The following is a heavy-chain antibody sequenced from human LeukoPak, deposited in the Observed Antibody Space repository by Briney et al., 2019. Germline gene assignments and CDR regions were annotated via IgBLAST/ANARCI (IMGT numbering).Heavy chain of an antibody. Sequence: SETLSLTCTVSGGSVNSDNFYWSWIRQPPGKGLEWIGYIYYSGSTNYNPSLKSRVTISVDTSKKQFSLKLSSVTAADTAVYYCAREYYYDSSGYYPPHAFDIWGQGTMVTVSS. CDR2: IYYSGST. V-gene: IGHV4-61*01. J-gene: IGHJ3*02. D-gene: IGHD3-22*01. CDR3: AREYYYDSSGYYPPHAFDI. CDR1: GGSVNSDNFY.